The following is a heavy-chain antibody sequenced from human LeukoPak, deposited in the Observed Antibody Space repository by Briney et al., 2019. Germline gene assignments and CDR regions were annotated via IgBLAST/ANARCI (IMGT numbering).Heavy chain of an antibody. J-gene: IGHJ3*02. CDR2: IRYDGRNK. CDR3: ASPEDCSSTSCYMDDAFDI. V-gene: IGHV3-30*02. Sequence: PGGSLRLSCAASGFTFSSYAMHWVRQAPGKGLEWVAFIRYDGRNKYYADSVKGRFTISRDNSKNTLYLQMNSLRAEGTAVYYCASPEDCSSTSCYMDDAFDIWGQGTMVTVSS. CDR1: GFTFSSYA. D-gene: IGHD2-2*02.